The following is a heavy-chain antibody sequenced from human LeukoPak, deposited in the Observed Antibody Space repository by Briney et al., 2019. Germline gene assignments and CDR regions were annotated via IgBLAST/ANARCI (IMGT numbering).Heavy chain of an antibody. CDR1: VGTFSSYA. Sequence: SSVTVSCKASVGTFSSYAISWVRQAPGQELEWMGGIIPIFGTANYAQKFQGRVTITADNSTNTAYMELSSLRAEDTAVYYCARGGTPGYSYGFDYWGQGTLVTVSS. CDR3: ARGGTPGYSYGFDY. J-gene: IGHJ4*02. D-gene: IGHD5-18*01. CDR2: IIPIFGTA. V-gene: IGHV1-69*06.